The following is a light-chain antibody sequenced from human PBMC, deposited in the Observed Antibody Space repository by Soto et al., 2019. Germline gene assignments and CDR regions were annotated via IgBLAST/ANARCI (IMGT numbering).Light chain of an antibody. CDR1: GSDIGGYNF. CDR2: EVN. Sequence: QSALTQPPSASGSPGQSVTISCTGTGSDIGGYNFVSWYQQHPDKVPKLIIYEVNKRPSGVPDRFSGSKSGNTASLTVSGLQGDDEADYYCSSYAGTDNRYVFGTGTKLTVL. V-gene: IGLV2-8*01. J-gene: IGLJ1*01. CDR3: SSYAGTDNRYV.